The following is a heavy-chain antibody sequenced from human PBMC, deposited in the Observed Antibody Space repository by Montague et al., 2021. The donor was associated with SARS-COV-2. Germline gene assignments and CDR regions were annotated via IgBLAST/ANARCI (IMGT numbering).Heavy chain of an antibody. CDR2: IYDSGST. CDR1: GSSVRSYY. CDR3: ARENTVTTFGGPYYIDS. V-gene: IGHV4-59*02. Sequence: SETLSLTCIVSGSSVRSYYRSWIRQPPGKGLEWIGYIYDSGSTNXNPSLKSRVTVSVDTSKDQFSPKLSSVTAADTAVYYCARENTVTTFGGPYYIDSWGQGTLVTVSA. D-gene: IGHD4-17*01. J-gene: IGHJ4*02.